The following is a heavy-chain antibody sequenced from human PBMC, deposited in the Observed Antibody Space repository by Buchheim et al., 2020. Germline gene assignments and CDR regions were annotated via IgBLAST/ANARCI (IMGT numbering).Heavy chain of an antibody. J-gene: IGHJ4*02. V-gene: IGHV4-34*01. CDR3: ARGRTTGTTGSDY. D-gene: IGHD1-1*01. Sequence: QVQLRQWGAGLLKPSETLSLTCAVYGGSFSGYYWSWIRQPPGKGLEWIGEINHSGSTNYNPSLKSRVTISVDTSKNQFSLKLSSVTAADTAVYYCARGRTTGTTGSDYWGQGTL. CDR2: INHSGST. CDR1: GGSFSGYY.